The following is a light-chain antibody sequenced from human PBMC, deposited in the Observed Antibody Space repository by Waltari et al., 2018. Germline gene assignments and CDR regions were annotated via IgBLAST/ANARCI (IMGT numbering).Light chain of an antibody. CDR1: NSNIGSNS. J-gene: IGLJ2*01. V-gene: IGLV1-44*01. Sequence: QSVLTQPPSASGTAGERVAISCSGSNSNIGSNSVNWYQHLPGLAPKLLIYRNHQRPAGVPDRFSASTSGASASLAISGLLSEDEAIYYCSTWDDSLDIVLFGGGTKLTVL. CDR2: RNH. CDR3: STWDDSLDIVL.